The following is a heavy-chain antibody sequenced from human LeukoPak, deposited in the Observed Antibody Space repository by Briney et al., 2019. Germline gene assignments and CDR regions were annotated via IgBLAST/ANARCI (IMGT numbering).Heavy chain of an antibody. D-gene: IGHD3-10*01. J-gene: IGHJ4*02. CDR1: GFTFSSYE. Sequence: GGSLRLSCTVSGFTFSSYEMNWVRQAPGKGLEWVSYISSSGSTIYYADSVRGRFTISRDNAKNSLYLQMNSLRAEDTATYFCARHLRGVRGTFDYWGQGTLVTVSS. V-gene: IGHV3-48*03. CDR2: ISSSGSTI. CDR3: ARHLRGVRGTFDY.